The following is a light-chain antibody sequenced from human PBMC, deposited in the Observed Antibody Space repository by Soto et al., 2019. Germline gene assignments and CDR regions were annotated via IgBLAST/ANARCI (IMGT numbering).Light chain of an antibody. J-gene: IGKJ4*01. Sequence: DIQMTQSPSSVSASVGDRVTSTCRASQDISLWLGWYQQKPGNAPKLLIYAASSLQSGVPPRFSGSESGTDFTLTISSLQPEDFATYFCLQANSFPLTFGGGTKVEIK. V-gene: IGKV1D-12*01. CDR1: QDISLW. CDR2: AAS. CDR3: LQANSFPLT.